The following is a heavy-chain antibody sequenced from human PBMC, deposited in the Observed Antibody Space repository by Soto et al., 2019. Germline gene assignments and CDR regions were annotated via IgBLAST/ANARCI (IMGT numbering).Heavy chain of an antibody. CDR2: IVVGSGNT. Sequence: SVKVSCKASGFTFTSSAVQWVRQARGQRLEWIGWIVVGSGNTNYAQKFQERVTITRDMSTSTAYMELSSLRSEDTAVYYCAAELSDTNPGYGNLAGMDVWGQGTTVTVAS. J-gene: IGHJ6*02. D-gene: IGHD5-18*01. CDR3: AAELSDTNPGYGNLAGMDV. CDR1: GFTFTSSA. V-gene: IGHV1-58*01.